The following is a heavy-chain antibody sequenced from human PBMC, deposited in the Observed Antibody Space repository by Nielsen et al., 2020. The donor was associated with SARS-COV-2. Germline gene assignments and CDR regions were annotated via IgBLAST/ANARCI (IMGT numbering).Heavy chain of an antibody. Sequence: GESLKISCAASGFTFSSYWMHWVRQAPGKGLVWVSRINSDGSSTSYADSVKGRFTISRDNAKNTLYLQMNSLRAEDTAVYYCARDYDFWSGYPDYLDYWGQGTLVTVSS. J-gene: IGHJ4*02. CDR3: ARDYDFWSGYPDYLDY. D-gene: IGHD3-3*01. V-gene: IGHV3-74*01. CDR2: INSDGSST. CDR1: GFTFSSYW.